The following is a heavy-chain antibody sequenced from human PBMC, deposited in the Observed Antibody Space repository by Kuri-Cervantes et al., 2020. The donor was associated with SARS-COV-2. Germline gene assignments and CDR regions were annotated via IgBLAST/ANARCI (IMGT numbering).Heavy chain of an antibody. V-gene: IGHV3-15*01. CDR2: IKSKTDGGTT. CDR3: ATGSTSGWYRRDFDF. J-gene: IGHJ4*02. Sequence: GESLKISCAGSGFTFSRYAIHCVRQAPGKGLEWVGRIKSKTDGGTTDYAAPVKGRFTISRDDSRNTLYLQMNSLKTEDTAVYYCATGSTSGWYRRDFDFWGLGTLVTVSS. D-gene: IGHD6-19*01. CDR1: GFTFSRYA.